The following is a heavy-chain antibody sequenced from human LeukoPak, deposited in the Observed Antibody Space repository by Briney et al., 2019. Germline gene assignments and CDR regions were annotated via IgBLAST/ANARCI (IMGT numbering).Heavy chain of an antibody. CDR2: INHSGST. V-gene: IGHV4-34*01. CDR1: GGSFSGYY. J-gene: IGHJ4*02. CDR3: ARGANRTNGVCYGGHFDY. Sequence: SETLSLTCAVYGGSFSGYYWSWIRQPPGKGLEWIGEINHSGSTNYNPSLKSRVTISVDTSKNQFSLKLSSVTAADTAVYYCARGANRTNGVCYGGHFDYWGQGTLVTVSS. D-gene: IGHD2-8*01.